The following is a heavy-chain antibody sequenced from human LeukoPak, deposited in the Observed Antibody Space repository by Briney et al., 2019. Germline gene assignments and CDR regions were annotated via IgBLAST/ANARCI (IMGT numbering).Heavy chain of an antibody. CDR3: ARGSGGYCSGGSCYEPFDY. J-gene: IGHJ4*02. D-gene: IGHD2-15*01. CDR2: INHSGST. V-gene: IGHV4-34*01. Sequence: SETLSLTCAVYGGSFSGYYWSWIRQPPGKGLEWIGEINHSGSTNYNPSLKSRVTISVDTSKNRFSLKLSSVTAADTAVYYCARGSGGYCSGGSCYEPFDYWGQGTLVTVSS. CDR1: GGSFSGYY.